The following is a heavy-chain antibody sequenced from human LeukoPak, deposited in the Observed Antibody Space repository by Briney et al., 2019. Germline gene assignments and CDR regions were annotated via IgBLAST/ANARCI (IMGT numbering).Heavy chain of an antibody. D-gene: IGHD6-19*01. CDR3: ARQSPIAVAGTGPPDY. V-gene: IGHV5-51*01. CDR1: GYSFTSYW. J-gene: IGHJ4*02. CDR2: IYPGDSDT. Sequence: AGESLKISCKGSGYSFTSYWIGRVRQMPGKGLEWMGIIYPGDSDTRYSPSFQGQVTISADKSISTAYLRWSSLKASDTAMYYCARQSPIAVAGTGPPDYWGQGTLVTVSS.